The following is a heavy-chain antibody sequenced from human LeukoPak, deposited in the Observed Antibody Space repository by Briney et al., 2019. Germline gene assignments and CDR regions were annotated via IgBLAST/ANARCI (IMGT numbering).Heavy chain of an antibody. CDR3: ASGYSYGQPSWIYYGMDV. CDR2: IKQDGSEK. D-gene: IGHD5-18*01. J-gene: IGHJ6*04. V-gene: IGHV3-7*03. Sequence: PGGSLRLPCAASGFTFSSYWMSWVRQAPGKGLEWVANIKQDGSEKYYVDSVKGRFTISRDYAKNSLYLQMNSLRAEDTAVYYCASGYSYGQPSWIYYGMDVWGKGTTVTVSS. CDR1: GFTFSSYW.